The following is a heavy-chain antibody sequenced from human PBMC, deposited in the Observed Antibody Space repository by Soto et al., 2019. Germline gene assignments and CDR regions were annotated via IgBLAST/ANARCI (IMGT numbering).Heavy chain of an antibody. V-gene: IGHV3-23*01. J-gene: IGHJ4*02. CDR2: ITDTGGDT. Sequence: EVQLLESGGDLVQPGGSLRLSCVASVITFGTRAMSWVRQAPGEGLEWVSTITDTGGDTNYADSVRGRFTISRDNSKTTLYLQMSSLRVEDSAVYYCARGSTDAYPGSRIFLFWGRGTLVNVS. CDR1: VITFGTRA. CDR3: ARGSTDAYPGSRIFLF. D-gene: IGHD3-10*01.